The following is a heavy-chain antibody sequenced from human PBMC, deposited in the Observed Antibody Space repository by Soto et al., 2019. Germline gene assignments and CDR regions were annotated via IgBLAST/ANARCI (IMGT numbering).Heavy chain of an antibody. CDR2: LNPNGGST. CDR3: ARNLAAGDY. J-gene: IGHJ4*02. D-gene: IGHD6-13*01. CDR1: GYTFTNSY. Sequence: ASVKVSCKASGYTFTNSYINWVRQAPGQGLEWMALLNPNGGSTNYAQNFQGRVTVTRDTSTSTVYMELTSLTSEDTAVYYCARNLAAGDYWGQGTLVTVSS. V-gene: IGHV1-46*01.